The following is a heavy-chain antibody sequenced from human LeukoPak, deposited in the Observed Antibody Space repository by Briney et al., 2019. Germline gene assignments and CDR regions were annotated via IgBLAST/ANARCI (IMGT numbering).Heavy chain of an antibody. CDR1: GFTFSSYW. CDR3: ARVGDYYGSGIDY. V-gene: IGHV3-74*01. J-gene: IGHJ4*02. D-gene: IGHD3-10*01. Sequence: GGSLRLSCAASGFTFSSYWMHWVRQAPGKGLVWVSRINSDGSSTSYADSVKGRFTISRDNAKNTLYLQTNSLRAEDTAVYYCARVGDYYGSGIDYWGQGTLVTVSS. CDR2: INSDGSST.